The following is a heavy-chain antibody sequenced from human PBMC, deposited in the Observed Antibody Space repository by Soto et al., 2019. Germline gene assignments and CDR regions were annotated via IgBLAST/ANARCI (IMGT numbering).Heavy chain of an antibody. CDR2: ISYDGSNK. D-gene: IGHD2-2*02. Sequence: QVQLVESGGGVVQPGRSLRLSCAASGFTFSSYGMHWVRQAPGKGLEWVAVISYDGSNKYYADSVKGRFTISRDNSKNTLYLQMNSLRAEDTAVYYCVKDERYCSSTSCYTYYYYGMDVWGQGTTVTVSS. J-gene: IGHJ6*02. V-gene: IGHV3-30*18. CDR3: VKDERYCSSTSCYTYYYYGMDV. CDR1: GFTFSSYG.